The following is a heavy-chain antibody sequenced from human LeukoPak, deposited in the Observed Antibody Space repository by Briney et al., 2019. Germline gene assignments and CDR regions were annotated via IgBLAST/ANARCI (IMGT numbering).Heavy chain of an antibody. CDR3: ARQGLERSGGEWFDP. CDR2: IYYSGST. Sequence: SETLSLTCTVSGGSISSSSYYWGWIRQPPGKGLEWIGSIYYSGSTYYNPSLKSRVTISVDTSKNQFSLKLSSVTAADTAVYYCARQGLERSGGEWFDPWGQGTLVTVSS. V-gene: IGHV4-39*01. CDR1: GGSISSSSYY. J-gene: IGHJ5*02. D-gene: IGHD1-1*01.